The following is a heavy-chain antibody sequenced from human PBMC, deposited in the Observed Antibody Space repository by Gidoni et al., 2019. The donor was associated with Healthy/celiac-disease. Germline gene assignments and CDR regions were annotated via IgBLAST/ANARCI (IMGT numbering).Heavy chain of an antibody. CDR2: IIPIFGIA. D-gene: IGHD5-12*01. CDR3: ARAPIVATYYYFDY. J-gene: IGHJ4*02. V-gene: IGHV1-69*04. CDR1: GGTFSSYA. Sequence: QVQLVQSGAEVKKPGSSVKVSCKASGGTFSSYAISWVRQAPGQGLEWMGRIIPIFGIANYAQKFQGRVTITADKSTSTAYMELSSLRSEDTAVYYCARAPIVATYYYFDYWGQGTLVTVSS.